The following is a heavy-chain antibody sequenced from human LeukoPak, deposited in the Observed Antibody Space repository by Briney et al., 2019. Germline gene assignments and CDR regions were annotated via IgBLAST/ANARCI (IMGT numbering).Heavy chain of an antibody. CDR3: AREMATSRNIDY. Sequence: SGTLSLTCTVSGGSISSYYWSWIRQPPGKGLEWIGYIYYSGSTNYNPSLKSRVTISVDTSKNQFSLKLSSVTAADTAVYYCAREMATSRNIDYWGQGTLVTVSS. J-gene: IGHJ4*02. CDR2: IYYSGST. CDR1: GGSISSYY. V-gene: IGHV4-59*01. D-gene: IGHD5-24*01.